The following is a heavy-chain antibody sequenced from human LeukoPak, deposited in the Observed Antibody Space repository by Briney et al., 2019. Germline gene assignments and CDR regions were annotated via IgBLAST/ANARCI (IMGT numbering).Heavy chain of an antibody. Sequence: SVKVSCKASGGTFSSYAISWVRQAPGQGLEWMGRIIPILGIANYAQKFQGRVTITADKSTSTAYMELSSLRSEDTAVYYCARDHPTSPFYDSSGYYEHYFDYWGQGTLVTVSS. J-gene: IGHJ4*02. V-gene: IGHV1-69*04. CDR2: IIPILGIA. D-gene: IGHD3-22*01. CDR1: GGTFSSYA. CDR3: ARDHPTSPFYDSSGYYEHYFDY.